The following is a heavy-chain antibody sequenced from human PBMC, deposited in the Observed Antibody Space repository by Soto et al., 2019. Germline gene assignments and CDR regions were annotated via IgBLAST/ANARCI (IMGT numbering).Heavy chain of an antibody. CDR2: IIPILGIA. CDR1: GGTFSSYT. Sequence: GASVKVSCKASGGTFSSYTISWVRQAPGQGLEWMGRIIPILGIANYAQKFQGRVTITADKSTSTAYMELSSLRSEDTAVYYCARGPAVAGTDYYYMDVWGKGTTVTVSS. J-gene: IGHJ6*03. V-gene: IGHV1-69*02. D-gene: IGHD6-19*01. CDR3: ARGPAVAGTDYYYMDV.